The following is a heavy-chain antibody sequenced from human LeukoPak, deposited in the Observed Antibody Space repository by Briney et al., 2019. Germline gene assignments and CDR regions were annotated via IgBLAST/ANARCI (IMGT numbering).Heavy chain of an antibody. J-gene: IGHJ4*02. Sequence: ASVKVSCKASGYTFSDHYMHWVRQAPGQGLEWVGWINPKTGGTNYAQRFQGRVTLTRDTSISTAYMELSSLTSDDTAVYYCARAVPGGEDHWGQGTLVSVSS. CDR3: ARAVPGGEDH. CDR1: GYTFSDHY. V-gene: IGHV1-2*02. D-gene: IGHD6-19*01. CDR2: INPKTGGT.